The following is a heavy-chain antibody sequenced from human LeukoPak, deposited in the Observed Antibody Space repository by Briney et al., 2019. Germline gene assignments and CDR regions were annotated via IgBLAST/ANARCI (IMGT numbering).Heavy chain of an antibody. Sequence: ASVKVSCKASGYTFTSYGISWVRQAPGQGLEWMGWISAYNGNTNYAQKLQGRVTMTTDTSTSTADMELRSLRSDDTAVYYCARDTGYCSSTSCYRFDYWGQGTLVTVSS. CDR3: ARDTGYCSSTSCYRFDY. CDR2: ISAYNGNT. CDR1: GYTFTSYG. D-gene: IGHD2-2*02. V-gene: IGHV1-18*01. J-gene: IGHJ4*02.